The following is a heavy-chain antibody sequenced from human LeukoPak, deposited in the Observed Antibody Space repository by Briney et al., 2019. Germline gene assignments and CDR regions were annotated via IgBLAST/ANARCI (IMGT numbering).Heavy chain of an antibody. CDR1: GFTFSNAW. CDR2: IKSKTGGGTT. V-gene: IGHV3-15*01. Sequence: GGSLRLSCAASGFTFSNAWMSWVRQAPGKGLEWVGRIKSKTGGGTTDYAAPVKGRFTISRDDSKNTLYLQMNSLKTEDTAVYYCTTRTTAMVIWGQGTMVTVSS. J-gene: IGHJ3*02. CDR3: TTRTTAMVI. D-gene: IGHD5-18*01.